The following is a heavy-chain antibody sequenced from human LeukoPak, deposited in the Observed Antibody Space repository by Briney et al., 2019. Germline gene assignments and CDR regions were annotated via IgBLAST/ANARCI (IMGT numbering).Heavy chain of an antibody. V-gene: IGHV3-9*01. J-gene: IGHJ4*02. CDR1: GFTFDDYT. CDR2: ISWNSGSI. CDR3: AKGGFGELFDPDFDY. D-gene: IGHD3-10*01. Sequence: GGSLRLSCAASGFTFDDYTMHWVRQAPGKGLEWVSGISWNSGSIGYADSVGGRFTISRDNAKNSLYLQMNSLRAEDTALYYCAKGGFGELFDPDFDYWGQGTLVTVSS.